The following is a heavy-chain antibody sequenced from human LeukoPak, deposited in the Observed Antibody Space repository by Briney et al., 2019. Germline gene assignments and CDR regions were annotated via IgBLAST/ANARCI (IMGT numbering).Heavy chain of an antibody. CDR1: GFTFSSYW. J-gene: IGHJ4*02. V-gene: IGHV3-7*01. Sequence: GGSLRLSYAASGFTFSSYWMSWVRQAPGKGLEWVANIKRDGSEKYYVDSVKGRFTISRDNVKNSLYLQMNSLRGEDTAVYYCARAGSRRYSSSSVDFDYWGQGTLVTVSS. CDR3: ARAGSRRYSSSSVDFDY. D-gene: IGHD6-6*01. CDR2: IKRDGSEK.